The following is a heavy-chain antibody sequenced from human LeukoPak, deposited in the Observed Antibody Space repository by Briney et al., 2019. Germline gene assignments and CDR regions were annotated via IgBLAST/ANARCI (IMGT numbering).Heavy chain of an antibody. Sequence: GGPLRLSCAASGLTSISYPVHWVGQAPAKGLEYFSGIRREGVRTYYADSVKGRFTIARDNSKNTLYLQMSSLRAEDTAVYYCVKESGFMVAPNSAFDIWGQGTMVTVSS. CDR3: VKESGFMVAPNSAFDI. CDR1: GLTSISYP. V-gene: IGHV3-64D*06. D-gene: IGHD4/OR15-4a*01. J-gene: IGHJ3*02. CDR2: IRREGVRT.